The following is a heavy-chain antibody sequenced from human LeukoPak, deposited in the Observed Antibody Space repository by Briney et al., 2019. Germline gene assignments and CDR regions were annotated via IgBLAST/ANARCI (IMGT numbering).Heavy chain of an antibody. CDR1: GFTFSSYA. D-gene: IGHD3-22*01. J-gene: IGHJ4*02. CDR3: ARNHYDSSGYYSGWLYY. CDR2: ISGSGGST. Sequence: PGGSLRLSCAASGFTFSSYAMSWVRQAPGKELEWVSAISGSGGSTYYADSVKGRFTISRDNSKNTLYLQMNSLRAEDTAVYYCARNHYDSSGYYSGWLYYWGQGTLVTVSS. V-gene: IGHV3-23*01.